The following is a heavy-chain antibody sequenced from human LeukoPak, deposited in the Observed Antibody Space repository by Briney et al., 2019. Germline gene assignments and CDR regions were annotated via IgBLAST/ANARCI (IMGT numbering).Heavy chain of an antibody. J-gene: IGHJ4*02. D-gene: IGHD1-1*01. CDR2: IYYSGST. V-gene: IGHV4-30-4*08. CDR1: GGSISSGDYY. Sequence: SETLSLTCTVSGGSISSGDYYWSWIRQPPGKGLEWIGYIYYSGSTYYNPSLKSRVTISVDTSKNQFSLKPSSVTAADTAVYYCARVRAGSYWNDVGFVDYWGQGTLVTVSS. CDR3: ARVRAGSYWNDVGFVDY.